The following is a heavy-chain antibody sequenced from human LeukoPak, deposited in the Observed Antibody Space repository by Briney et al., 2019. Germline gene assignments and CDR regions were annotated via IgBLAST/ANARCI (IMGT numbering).Heavy chain of an antibody. CDR1: GFTFSSYG. Sequence: HPGGSLRLSCAASGFTFSSYGMHWVRQAPGKGLEWVAVIWYDGSNKYYADSVKGRFTISRDNSKNTLYLQMNSLRAEDTAVYYCAREPIAVAGYFDYWGQGTLVTVSS. D-gene: IGHD6-19*01. J-gene: IGHJ4*02. CDR2: IWYDGSNK. CDR3: AREPIAVAGYFDY. V-gene: IGHV3-33*01.